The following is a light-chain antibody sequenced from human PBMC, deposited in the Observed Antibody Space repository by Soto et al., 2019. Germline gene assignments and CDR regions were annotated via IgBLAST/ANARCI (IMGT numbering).Light chain of an antibody. CDR3: SSYTSSSTYNYV. J-gene: IGLJ1*01. Sequence: QSALTQPASVSGSPGQSITISCTGTSSDVGGYNYVSWYQQHPGKAPKLMIYDVSNRPSGVSNRFSGSKSGNTASLTISGLLAEDEADYYCSSYTSSSTYNYVFGTGTKLTVL. CDR1: SSDVGGYNY. V-gene: IGLV2-14*01. CDR2: DVS.